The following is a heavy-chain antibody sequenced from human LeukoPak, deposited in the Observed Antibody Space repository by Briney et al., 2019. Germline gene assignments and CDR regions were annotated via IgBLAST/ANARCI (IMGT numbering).Heavy chain of an antibody. Sequence: GASVKVPCKASGGTFSSYAISWVRQAPGQGLEWMGGIIPIFGTANYAQKFQGRVTITADKSTSTAYMELSSLRSEDTAVYYCARSYRMAGTYYYYYMDVWGKGTTVTVSS. CDR2: IIPIFGTA. J-gene: IGHJ6*03. V-gene: IGHV1-69*06. CDR3: ARSYRMAGTYYYYYMDV. CDR1: GGTFSSYA. D-gene: IGHD6-19*01.